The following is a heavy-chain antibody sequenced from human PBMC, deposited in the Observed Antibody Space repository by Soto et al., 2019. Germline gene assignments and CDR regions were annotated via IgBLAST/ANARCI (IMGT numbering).Heavy chain of an antibody. D-gene: IGHD2-21*02. CDR3: ARLPKGSLVTA. Sequence: VESRGGLVYPGGSLRLSCVASGFRFSDHSMNWVRQAPGKGLQWISYISSNSDTTYYADSVKGRFTVSRDNAKNALFLQMNSLRDDDTATYYCARLPKGSLVTAWGQGARVTVSS. CDR1: GFRFSDHS. CDR2: ISSNSDTT. J-gene: IGHJ4*02. V-gene: IGHV3-48*02.